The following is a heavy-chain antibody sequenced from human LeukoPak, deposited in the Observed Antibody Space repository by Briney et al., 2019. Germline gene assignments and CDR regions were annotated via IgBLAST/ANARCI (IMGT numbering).Heavy chain of an antibody. J-gene: IGHJ3*02. CDR3: ARLDYGDYRGAFDI. V-gene: IGHV3-48*03. CDR2: ISSSGSTI. Sequence: GGSLRLSCAASGFTFSSYEMNWVRQAPGKGLEWVSYISSSGSTIYYADSVKGRFTISRDNAKNSLYLQMKSLRAEDTAVYYCARLDYGDYRGAFDIWGQGTMVTVSS. D-gene: IGHD4-17*01. CDR1: GFTFSSYE.